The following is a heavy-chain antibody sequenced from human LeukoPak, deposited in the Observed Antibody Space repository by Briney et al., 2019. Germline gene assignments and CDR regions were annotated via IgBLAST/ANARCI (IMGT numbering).Heavy chain of an antibody. CDR1: GYTFTIYG. Sequence: ASVTVSFTASGYTFTIYGISWVRQAPGQGLEWMGWISAYNGNTNYAQKLQGRVTITTDTSTSTAYMELRSLRSDDTAVYYCARGGSSGWSYYYYYMDVWGKGTTVTVSS. D-gene: IGHD6-19*01. CDR3: ARGGSSGWSYYYYYMDV. CDR2: ISAYNGNT. V-gene: IGHV1-18*01. J-gene: IGHJ6*03.